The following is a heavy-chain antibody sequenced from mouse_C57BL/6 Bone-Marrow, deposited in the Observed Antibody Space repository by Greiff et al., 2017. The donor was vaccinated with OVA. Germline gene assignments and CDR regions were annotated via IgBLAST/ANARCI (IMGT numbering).Heavy chain of an antibody. CDR2: ISSGGDYI. J-gene: IGHJ4*01. Sequence: EVMLVESGEGLVKPGGSLKLSCAASGFTFSSYAMSWVRQTPEKRLEWVAYISSGGDYIYYADTVKGRFTISRDNARNTLYLQMSSLKSEDTAMYYCTRTHYYGTMDYWGQGTSVTVSS. V-gene: IGHV5-9-1*02. CDR3: TRTHYYGTMDY. CDR1: GFTFSSYA. D-gene: IGHD1-1*01.